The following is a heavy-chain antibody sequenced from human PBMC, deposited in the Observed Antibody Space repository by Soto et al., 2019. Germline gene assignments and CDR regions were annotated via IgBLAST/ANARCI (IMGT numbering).Heavy chain of an antibody. J-gene: IGHJ4*02. Sequence: GGTLRLSCAASGYTFSSYAMSLVRQAPGKGLEWVSAISGSGGSTYYADSVKGRFTISRDNSKNTLYLQMNSLRAEDTAVYYCAKDQEWLTRSAAFDYWGQGTLVTVSS. CDR1: GYTFSSYA. V-gene: IGHV3-23*01. CDR2: ISGSGGST. CDR3: AKDQEWLTRSAAFDY. D-gene: IGHD3-3*01.